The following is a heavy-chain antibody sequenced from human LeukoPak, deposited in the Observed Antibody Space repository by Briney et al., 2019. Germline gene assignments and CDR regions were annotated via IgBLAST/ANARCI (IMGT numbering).Heavy chain of an antibody. CDR1: GGSISGSRYY. CDR2: SYYSGST. D-gene: IGHD4-17*01. J-gene: IGHJ4*02. Sequence: SETLSLTCTVSGGSISGSRYYWGWIRKPPGKGLEWIGSSYYSGSTYYNPSLKSRVSISVDTSKNHFSLKLSSVTAADTAVYYCAGHFCDYGDYRYVNWGQGTLVTVSS. V-gene: IGHV4-39*01. CDR3: AGHFCDYGDYRYVN.